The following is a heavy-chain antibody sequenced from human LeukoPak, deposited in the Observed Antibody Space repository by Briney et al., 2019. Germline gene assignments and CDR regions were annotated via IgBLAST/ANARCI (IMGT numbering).Heavy chain of an antibody. CDR1: GFTFSSYG. V-gene: IGHV3-23*01. J-gene: IGHJ4*02. D-gene: IGHD3-10*01. CDR3: AKRAEGSGTYPFDY. Sequence: GGSLRLSCAASGFTFSSYGMIWVRQAPGKGLEWVSGISGSGGSTYLADSVKGRFTISRDNSKNTLYLHMNSLRAEDTAVYFCAKRAEGSGTYPFDYWGQGTLVTVSS. CDR2: ISGSGGST.